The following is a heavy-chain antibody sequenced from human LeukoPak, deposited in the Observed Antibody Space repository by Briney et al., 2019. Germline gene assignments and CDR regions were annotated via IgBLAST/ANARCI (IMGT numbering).Heavy chain of an antibody. CDR1: GFTFSNYP. D-gene: IGHD6-19*01. V-gene: IGHV3-23*01. Sequence: PGGSLRLSCAASGFTFSNYPMAWVRQAPGKGLEWVSSISYDKTGTYYADSVKGRFAISRDNSKNILYLQMSSLRADDTAIYYCARRDDSGWYAIDYWGQGILVTVSS. CDR2: ISYDKTGT. J-gene: IGHJ4*02. CDR3: ARRDDSGWYAIDY.